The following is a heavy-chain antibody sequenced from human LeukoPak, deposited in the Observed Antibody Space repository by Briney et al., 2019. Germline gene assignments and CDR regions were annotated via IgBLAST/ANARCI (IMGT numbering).Heavy chain of an antibody. D-gene: IGHD1-26*01. CDR1: GGSFSGYY. CDR2: INHSGST. Sequence: SETLSLTCAVYGGSFSGYYWSWIRQPPGKGLEWIGEINHSGSTTYNPSLKSRVTISVDTSKNQFSLKVSSVTAADTAVYYCARVGLLLAPAHWGQGTLVTVSS. J-gene: IGHJ1*01. V-gene: IGHV4-34*01. CDR3: ARVGLLLAPAH.